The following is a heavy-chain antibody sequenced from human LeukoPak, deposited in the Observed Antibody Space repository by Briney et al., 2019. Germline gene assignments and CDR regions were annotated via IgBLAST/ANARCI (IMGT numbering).Heavy chain of an antibody. V-gene: IGHV1-69*13. J-gene: IGHJ2*01. CDR1: GGTFSSYA. D-gene: IGHD6-6*01. Sequence: SVKVSCKASGGTFSSYAISWVRQAPGQGLEWMGGIIPIFGTANYAQKFQGRVTITADESTSTAYMELSSLRSEDTAVYYCARSTAARFNWYFDLWGRGTLVTVSS. CDR3: ARSTAARFNWYFDL. CDR2: IIPIFGTA.